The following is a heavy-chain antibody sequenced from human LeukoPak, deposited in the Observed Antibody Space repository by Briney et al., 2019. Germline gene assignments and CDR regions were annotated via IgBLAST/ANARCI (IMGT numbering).Heavy chain of an antibody. CDR2: INPNSGGT. D-gene: IGHD2-21*02. Sequence: GASVKVSCKASGYTFTGYYMHWVRQAPGQALEWMGWINPNSGGTNYAQKFQGSVTMTRDTSISTAYLELSRLRSDDTAVYYCARARKAIVVVTAIPRYNWFDPWGQGTLVTVSS. V-gene: IGHV1-2*02. J-gene: IGHJ5*02. CDR3: ARARKAIVVVTAIPRYNWFDP. CDR1: GYTFTGYY.